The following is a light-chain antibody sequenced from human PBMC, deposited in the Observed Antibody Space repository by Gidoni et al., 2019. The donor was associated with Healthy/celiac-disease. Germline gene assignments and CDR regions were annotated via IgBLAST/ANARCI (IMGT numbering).Light chain of an antibody. CDR2: DAS. CDR3: QQRSNWPPIT. J-gene: IGKJ5*01. V-gene: IGKV3-11*01. Sequence: EIVLTQSPATLSLSPGERATLSCRASQSVSSYLAWYQQKPGQAPRLLSYDASTRATGIPARFSGSGSGTDFTLTISSLEPEDFAVYYCQQRSNWPPITFGQGTRLEI. CDR1: QSVSSY.